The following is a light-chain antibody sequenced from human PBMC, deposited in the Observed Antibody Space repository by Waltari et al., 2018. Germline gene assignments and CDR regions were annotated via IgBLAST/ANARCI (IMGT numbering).Light chain of an antibody. CDR3: QQRSNWPPT. CDR1: QSLTSY. J-gene: IGKJ5*01. Sequence: EIVLTQSPATLSLSPGDGATLSCRASQSLTSYLAWYQQKPGQAPRLLIYDTSNRATGIPARFSGSGSGTDFTLTISSLEPEDFAVYYCQQRSNWPPTFGQGTRLEIK. CDR2: DTS. V-gene: IGKV3-11*01.